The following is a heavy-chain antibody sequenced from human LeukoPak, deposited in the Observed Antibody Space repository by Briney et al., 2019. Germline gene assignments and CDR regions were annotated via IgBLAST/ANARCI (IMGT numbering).Heavy chain of an antibody. CDR2: IIPIFGTA. Sequence: GASVKVSCKASGGTFSSYAISWVRQAPGQGLEWMGRIIPIFGTANYAQKFQGRVTITTDESTSTAYMELSSLRSEGTAVYYCARGSSSWYLSWGQGNLVTVSS. CDR3: ARGSSSWYLS. J-gene: IGHJ5*02. V-gene: IGHV1-69*05. CDR1: GGTFSSYA. D-gene: IGHD6-13*01.